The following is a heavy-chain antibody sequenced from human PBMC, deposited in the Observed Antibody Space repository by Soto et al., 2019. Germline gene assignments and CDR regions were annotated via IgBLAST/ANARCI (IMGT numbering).Heavy chain of an antibody. CDR3: ARAPCSGGSCHPYY. CDR1: GVTFSSYG. Sequence: GGSLRLSCAASGVTFSSYGMHWVRQAPGKGLEWVAVIWYDGSNKYYADSVMGRFTISRDNSKNTLYLQMNSLRAEDTAVYYCARAPCSGGSCHPYYWGQGTLVTVSS. V-gene: IGHV3-33*01. D-gene: IGHD2-15*01. J-gene: IGHJ4*02. CDR2: IWYDGSNK.